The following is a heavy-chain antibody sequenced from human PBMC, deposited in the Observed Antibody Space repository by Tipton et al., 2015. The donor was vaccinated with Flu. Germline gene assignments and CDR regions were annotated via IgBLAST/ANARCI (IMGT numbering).Heavy chain of an antibody. V-gene: IGHV4-4*07. Sequence: TLSLTCTVSGGSIIDYYWTWIRQPAGKGLEWIGRVYSSGSTYYNPSLQSQVTMSVDTSKNQFSLKLSSVTAADTAVYYCARGTYDFWSGPYYFDYWGQGTLVTVSS. J-gene: IGHJ4*02. D-gene: IGHD3-3*01. CDR2: VYSSGST. CDR1: GGSIIDYY. CDR3: ARGTYDFWSGPYYFDY.